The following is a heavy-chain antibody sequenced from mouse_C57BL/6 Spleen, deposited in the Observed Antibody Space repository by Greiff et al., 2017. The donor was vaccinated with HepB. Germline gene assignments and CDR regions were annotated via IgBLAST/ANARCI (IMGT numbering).Heavy chain of an antibody. CDR2: ISSGSSTI. J-gene: IGHJ2*01. D-gene: IGHD1-1*01. CDR1: GFTFSDYG. CDR3: AWRHYYGIYYFDY. V-gene: IGHV5-17*01. Sequence: EVQLVESGGGLVKPGGSLKLSCAASGFTFSDYGMHWVRQAPEKGLEWVAYISSGSSTIYYADTVKGRFTISRDNAKNTLFLQMTSLRSEDTAMYYCAWRHYYGIYYFDYWGQGTTLTVSS.